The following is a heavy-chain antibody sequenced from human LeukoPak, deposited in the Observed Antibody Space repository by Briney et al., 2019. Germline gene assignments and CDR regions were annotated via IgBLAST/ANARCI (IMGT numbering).Heavy chain of an antibody. D-gene: IGHD3-10*01. J-gene: IGHJ3*02. CDR2: FYAGGDT. CDR3: ARDQLWFGTRPAFDI. Sequence: GGSLRLSCAASGFTVSSNYMSWVRQAPGKGLEWVSVFYAGGDTYYADSVKGRFTISRDNAKNTLYLQMNSLRAEDTAVYYCARDQLWFGTRPAFDIWGQGTMVTVSS. CDR1: GFTVSSNY. V-gene: IGHV3-53*01.